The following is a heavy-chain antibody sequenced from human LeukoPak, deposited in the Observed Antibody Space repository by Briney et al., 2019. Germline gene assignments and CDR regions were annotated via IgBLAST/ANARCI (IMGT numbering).Heavy chain of an antibody. V-gene: IGHV3-48*01. CDR1: GFTFSSYS. CDR2: ISSSSSTI. CDR3: ARALGESGAFDI. Sequence: GGSLRLSCAASGFTFSSYSMNWVRQAPGKGLEWVSYISSSSSTIYYADSVKGRFTISGDNAKNSLYLQMNSLRAEDTAVYYCARALGESGAFDIWGQGTMVTVSS. D-gene: IGHD3-10*01. J-gene: IGHJ3*02.